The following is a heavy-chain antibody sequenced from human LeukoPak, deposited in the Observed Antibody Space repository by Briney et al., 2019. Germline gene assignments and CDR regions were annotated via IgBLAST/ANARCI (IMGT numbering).Heavy chain of an antibody. V-gene: IGHV1-2*02. CDR2: INPNSGGT. CDR1: GYTFTGYY. Sequence: ASVKVSCKASGYTFTGYYMHWVRQAPGQGLEWMGWINPNSGGTNYAQKFQGRVTMTRDTSISTAYMDLSRLRSDDTAVYYCATDTTWFRGYYFDYRGQGTLVTVSS. CDR3: ATDTTWFRGYYFDY. D-gene: IGHD1-26*01. J-gene: IGHJ4*02.